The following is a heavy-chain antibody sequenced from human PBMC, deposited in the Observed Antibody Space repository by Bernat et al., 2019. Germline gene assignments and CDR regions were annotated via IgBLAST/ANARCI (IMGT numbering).Heavy chain of an antibody. Sequence: EVQLVESGGGLVNPGGSLRLSCVASGFAFNKYWMHWVRQAPGKGLMWFSRIHSDGSRPSYADSVKDRCTISRDNAKNTVFLQMRSLSVEDTAVYYCARDPHGYEYDGSSPNDAFDIWGQGTMVTVSS. CDR2: IHSDGSRP. J-gene: IGHJ3*02. CDR3: ARDPHGYEYDGSSPNDAFDI. V-gene: IGHV3-74*01. CDR1: GFAFNKYW. D-gene: IGHD3-22*01.